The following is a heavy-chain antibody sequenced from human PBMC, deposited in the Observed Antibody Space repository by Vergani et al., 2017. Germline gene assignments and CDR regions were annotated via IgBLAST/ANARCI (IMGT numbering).Heavy chain of an antibody. CDR3: AHEGLAPTGGYYDFWSGQEPINWFDP. D-gene: IGHD3-3*01. CDR2: IYWDDDK. Sequence: QITLKESGPTLVKPTQTLTLTCTFSGFSLSTSGVGVGWIRQPPGKALEWLALIYWDDDKRYSPSLKSRLTITKDTSKNQVVLTMTNMDPVDTATYYCAHEGLAPTGGYYDFWSGQEPINWFDPWGQGTLVTVSS. V-gene: IGHV2-5*02. J-gene: IGHJ5*02. CDR1: GFSLSTSGVG.